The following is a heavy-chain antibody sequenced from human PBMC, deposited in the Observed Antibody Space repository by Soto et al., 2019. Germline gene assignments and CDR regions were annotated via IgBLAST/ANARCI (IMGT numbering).Heavy chain of an antibody. Sequence: EVQLLESGGGLVQPGGSLRLSCAASGFTFSSYAMSWVRQAPGKGLEWVSAISGSGGSTYYADSVKGRFTISRDNSKNTLYLQMNSLRAEDTAVYYCAKGYCSSTSCSSGGDYWGQGTLVTVSS. V-gene: IGHV3-23*01. CDR1: GFTFSSYA. CDR2: ISGSGGST. D-gene: IGHD2-2*01. J-gene: IGHJ4*02. CDR3: AKGYCSSTSCSSGGDY.